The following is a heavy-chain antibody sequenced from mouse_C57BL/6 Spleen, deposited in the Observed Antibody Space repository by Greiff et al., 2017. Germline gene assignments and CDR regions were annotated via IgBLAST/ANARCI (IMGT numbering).Heavy chain of an antibody. D-gene: IGHD1-1*01. J-gene: IGHJ2*01. V-gene: IGHV1-26*01. Sequence: EVQLQQSGPELVKPGASVKISCRASGYTFTDYYMNWVKQSHGKSLEWIGDINPNNGGTSYNQKFKGKATLTVDKSSSTAYMELRSLTSEDSAVYYCARRRDYYGSSYDFDYWGQGTTLTVSS. CDR1: GYTFTDYY. CDR2: INPNNGGT. CDR3: ARRRDYYGSSYDFDY.